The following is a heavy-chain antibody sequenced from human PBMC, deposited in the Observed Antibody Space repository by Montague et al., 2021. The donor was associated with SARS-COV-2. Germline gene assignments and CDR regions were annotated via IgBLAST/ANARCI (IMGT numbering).Heavy chain of an antibody. CDR1: GFTFSSYS. CDR2: ISSSSSYI. CDR3: ATQPSDGAGYYYGMDV. Sequence: SLRLSCAASGFTFSSYSMNWVRQAPGKGLEWVSSISSSSSYIYYADSVKGRFTISRDNAKNSLYLQMNSLRAEDTAVYYRATQPSDGAGYYYGMDVWGQGTTVTVSS. J-gene: IGHJ6*02. D-gene: IGHD2-2*01. V-gene: IGHV3-21*01.